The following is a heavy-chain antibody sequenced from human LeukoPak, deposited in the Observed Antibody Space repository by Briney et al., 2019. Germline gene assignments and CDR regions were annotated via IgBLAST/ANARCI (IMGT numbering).Heavy chain of an antibody. CDR1: GGLNTRYY. V-gene: IGHV4-59*07. CDR2: IYSRGRT. Sequence: PSHTQSLIRAFWGGLNTRYYWRWTTGPPGRGREGRVDIYSRGRTNYNPSLKSRVTISEDTSKNQFSLKLSSVAPADTAVYYGARLSYVVGATGTQYGSLDPWGRGTLVTVSS. D-gene: IGHD2-15*01. J-gene: IGHJ5*02. CDR3: ARLSYVVGATGTQYGSLDP.